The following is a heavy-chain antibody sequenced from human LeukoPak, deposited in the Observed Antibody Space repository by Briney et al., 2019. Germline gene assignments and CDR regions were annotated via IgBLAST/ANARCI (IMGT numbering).Heavy chain of an antibody. CDR3: VRVKPTNMVRGPFDL. CDR2: INYSGST. V-gene: IGHV4-30-4*01. Sequence: SETLSLTCTVSGGSISSHDYYWSWIRQPPGKGLEWIGYINYSGSTYYNPSLKSRLSISADSAKKQVSLRLTSVTAADTAVYYCVRVKPTNMVRGPFDLWGQGTLVTVSS. J-gene: IGHJ5*02. D-gene: IGHD3-10*01. CDR1: GGSISSHDYY.